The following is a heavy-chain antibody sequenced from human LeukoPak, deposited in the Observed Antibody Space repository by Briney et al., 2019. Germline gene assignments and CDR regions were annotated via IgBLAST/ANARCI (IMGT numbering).Heavy chain of an antibody. CDR2: INPSGGST. V-gene: IGHV1-46*01. D-gene: IGHD5-12*01. J-gene: IGHJ3*02. CDR3: ARDTRGFGAFDI. Sequence: ASVKVSCKASGYTFTSYYMHWVRQAPGQGLEWMGMINPSGGSTSYAQKFQGRVTMTRDMSTSTVYMELSSLRSEDTAVYYCARDTRGFGAFDIWGQGTMVTVSS. CDR1: GYTFTSYY.